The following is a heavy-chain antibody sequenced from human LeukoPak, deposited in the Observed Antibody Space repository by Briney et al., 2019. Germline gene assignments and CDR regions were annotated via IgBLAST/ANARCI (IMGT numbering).Heavy chain of an antibody. CDR2: ISGSGGST. D-gene: IGHD5-18*01. J-gene: IGHJ4*02. CDR3: AGPKWIQLWLFDY. Sequence: GGSLGLSCAASGFTFSSYAMSWVRQAPGKGLEWVSAISGSGGSTYYADFVKGRFTISGDNSKNTLYLQMNSLRAEDTAVYYCAGPKWIQLWLFDYWGQGTLVTVSS. CDR1: GFTFSSYA. V-gene: IGHV3-23*01.